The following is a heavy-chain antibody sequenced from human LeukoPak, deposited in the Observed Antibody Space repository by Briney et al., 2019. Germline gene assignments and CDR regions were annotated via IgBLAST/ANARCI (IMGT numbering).Heavy chain of an antibody. V-gene: IGHV3-23*01. CDR2: ISGSGDST. CDR1: GFTFSNYA. J-gene: IGHJ4*02. Sequence: PGGSLRLSCAASGFTFSNYAMSWVRQAPGKGLEWVSGISGSGDSTYYGDSVQGRFTNSRDNSKNTLYLQMNTLRAEDTAVYYCAKEKQRNFDYWGQGTLVTVSS. CDR3: AKEKQRNFDY.